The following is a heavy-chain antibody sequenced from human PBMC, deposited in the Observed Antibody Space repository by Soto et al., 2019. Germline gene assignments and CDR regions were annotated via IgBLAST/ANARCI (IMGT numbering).Heavy chain of an antibody. V-gene: IGHV4-31*03. CDR2: IYYSGST. J-gene: IGHJ3*02. CDR1: GGSISSGGYY. D-gene: IGHD2-2*01. CDR3: AREAIVVVPAAYYAFDI. Sequence: QVQLQESGPGLVKPSQTLSLTCTVSGGSISSGGYYWSWIRQHPGKGLEWIGYIYYSGSTYYNPSPKSRDTITVDTSKNQFSLKLSSVTAADTAVYYCAREAIVVVPAAYYAFDIWGQGTMVTVSS.